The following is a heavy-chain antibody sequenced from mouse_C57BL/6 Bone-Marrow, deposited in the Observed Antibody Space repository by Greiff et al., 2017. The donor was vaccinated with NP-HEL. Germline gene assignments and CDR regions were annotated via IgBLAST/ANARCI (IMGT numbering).Heavy chain of an antibody. D-gene: IGHD2-4*01. CDR3: ARSGDYDWFAY. Sequence: VQLQQSGPVLVKPGASVKMSCKASGYTFTDYYMNWVKQSHGKSLEWIGVINPYNGCTSYNQKFKGKATLTVDKSSSTAYMELNSLTSEESAVYYCARSGDYDWFAYWGKGTLVTVSA. CDR2: INPYNGCT. V-gene: IGHV1-19*01. CDR1: GYTFTDYY. J-gene: IGHJ3*01.